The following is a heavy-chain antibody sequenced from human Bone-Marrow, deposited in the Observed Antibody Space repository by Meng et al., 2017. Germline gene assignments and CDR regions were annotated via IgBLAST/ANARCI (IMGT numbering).Heavy chain of an antibody. CDR1: GFTFDDYG. CDR3: SGHVDY. Sequence: GESLKISCAASGFTFDDYGMSWVRQAPGKGLEWIGRMKSNVDGGTVDYAAAVKGRFFISRDDSENTFYLQMNSLKTEDTAVYYCSGHVDYWGQGTLVTVSS. J-gene: IGHJ4*02. V-gene: IGHV3-15*01. CDR2: MKSNVDGGTV.